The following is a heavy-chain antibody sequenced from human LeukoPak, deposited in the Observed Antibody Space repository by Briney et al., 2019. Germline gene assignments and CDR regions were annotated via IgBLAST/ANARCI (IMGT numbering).Heavy chain of an antibody. D-gene: IGHD6-13*01. CDR3: AVSGYSSLYGDY. Sequence: KVSCKASGYSFTNYWIAWVRQMPGKGLEWMGIFYPSDSDTRYSPSFQGQVTISADKSISTAYLQWSSLKASDTAMYYCAVSGYSSLYGDYWGQGTLVTVSS. V-gene: IGHV5-51*01. CDR1: GYSFTNYW. J-gene: IGHJ4*02. CDR2: FYPSDSDT.